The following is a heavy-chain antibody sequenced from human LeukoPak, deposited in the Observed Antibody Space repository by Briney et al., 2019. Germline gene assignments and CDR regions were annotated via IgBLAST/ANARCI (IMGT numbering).Heavy chain of an antibody. Sequence: GGSLRLSCAASGFTFSSYGMHWVRQAPGKGLEWVAVISYDGSNKYYADSVKGRFTISRDNSKNTLYLQMNSLRAEDTAVYYCVKRPGTAGPFDYCGQGSLVTVPS. J-gene: IGHJ4*02. D-gene: IGHD1/OR15-1a*01. CDR2: ISYDGSNK. CDR3: VKRPGTAGPFDY. V-gene: IGHV3-30*18. CDR1: GFTFSSYG.